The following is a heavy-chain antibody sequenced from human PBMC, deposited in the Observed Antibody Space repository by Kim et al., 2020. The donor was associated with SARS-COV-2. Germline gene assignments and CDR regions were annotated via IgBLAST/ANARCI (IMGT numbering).Heavy chain of an antibody. CDR1: GFTFSSYS. CDR3: ARGGDIVVVVAPDY. J-gene: IGHJ4*02. V-gene: IGHV3-21*01. D-gene: IGHD2-15*01. Sequence: GGSLRLSCAASGFTFSSYSMNWVRQAPGKGLEWVSSISSSTSHIYYADSVKGRSTISRDNAKNSLYLQMNSLRAEDTAVYYCARGGDIVVVVAPDYWGQGTLVTVPS. CDR2: ISSSTSHI.